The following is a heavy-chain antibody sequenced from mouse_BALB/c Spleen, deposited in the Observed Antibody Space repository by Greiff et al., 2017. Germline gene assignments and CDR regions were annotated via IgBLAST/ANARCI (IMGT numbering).Heavy chain of an antibody. CDR1: GFNIKDYY. D-gene: IGHD2-1*01. Sequence: VQLQQSGAELVRPGALVKLSCKASGFNIKDYYMHWVKQRPEQGLEWIGWIDPENGNTIYDPKFQGKASITADTSSNTAYLQLSSLTSEDTAVYYCARYGGNYDYWGQGTTVTVSS. CDR3: ARYGGNYDY. V-gene: IGHV14-1*02. J-gene: IGHJ2*01. CDR2: IDPENGNT.